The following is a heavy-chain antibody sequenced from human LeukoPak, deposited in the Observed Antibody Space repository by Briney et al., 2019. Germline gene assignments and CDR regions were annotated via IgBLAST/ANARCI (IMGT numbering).Heavy chain of an antibody. V-gene: IGHV3-7*01. D-gene: IGHD3-10*01. CDR3: AKLAKYFYGSETYYFFEH. CDR2: IKQDGTEK. Sequence: PGGSLRLSCAASGFTFTTYWMGWVRQAPGKGLEWVANIKQDGTEKYYVDSVKGRFTISRDNAKNSLYLQMNSLRVEDTAVYYCAKLAKYFYGSETYYFFEHWGQGTPLTASS. J-gene: IGHJ4*02. CDR1: GFTFTTYW.